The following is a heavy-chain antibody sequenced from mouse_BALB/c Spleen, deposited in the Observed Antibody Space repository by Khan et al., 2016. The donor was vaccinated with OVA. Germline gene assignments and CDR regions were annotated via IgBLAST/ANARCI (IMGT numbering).Heavy chain of an antibody. V-gene: IGHV3-2*02. Sequence: EVQLQESGPGLVKPSQSLSLTCTVTGYSIASDYAWNWIRQFPGNKLEWMGFISYSGNTNYNPSLKSRISITRDTSKNQFFLQLNSVTSEDTATYGCARVYGGDFDCWGQGATLTVSS. J-gene: IGHJ2*01. CDR1: GYSIASDYA. CDR3: ARVYGGDFDC. CDR2: ISYSGNT. D-gene: IGHD1-1*01.